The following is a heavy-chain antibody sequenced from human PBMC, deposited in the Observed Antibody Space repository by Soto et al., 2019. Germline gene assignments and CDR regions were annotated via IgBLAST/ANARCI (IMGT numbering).Heavy chain of an antibody. CDR2: ISGSGGST. Sequence: GGSLRFSCAASVFTFSSYAMSWVRQAPGKGLEWVSAISGSGGSTYYADSVKGRFTISRDNSKNTLYLQMNSLRAEDTAVYYCAKDRDIAARPNDDYYYYYGMDVWGQGTTVTVSS. CDR3: AKDRDIAARPNDDYYYYYGMDV. CDR1: VFTFSSYA. J-gene: IGHJ6*02. D-gene: IGHD6-6*01. V-gene: IGHV3-23*01.